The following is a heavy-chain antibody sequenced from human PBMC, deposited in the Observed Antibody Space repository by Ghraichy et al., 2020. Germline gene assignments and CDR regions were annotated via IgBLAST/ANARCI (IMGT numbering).Heavy chain of an antibody. CDR3: ARLLQRYYDSNDAFDI. J-gene: IGHJ3*02. V-gene: IGHV4-30-2*01. CDR1: GGSISSGGYS. D-gene: IGHD3-22*01. Sequence: SETLSLTCAVSGGSISSGGYSWSWIRQPPGKGLEWIGYIYHSGSTYYNPSLKSRVTISVDRSKNQFSLKLSSVTAADTAVYYCARLLQRYYDSNDAFDIWGQGTMVTVSS. CDR2: IYHSGST.